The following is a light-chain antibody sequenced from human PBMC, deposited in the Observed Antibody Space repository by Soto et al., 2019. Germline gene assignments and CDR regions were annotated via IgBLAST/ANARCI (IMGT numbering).Light chain of an antibody. J-gene: IGLJ2*01. CDR3: SSYAGSNSVV. CDR1: SSDVGGYNY. Sequence: QSVLTQPPSASGSPGQSVTISCTGTSSDVGGYNYVSWYQQHPGKAPKLMIYEVSKRPSGVPDRFSGSKSGNTASLTVSGLQAEDEADYYCSSYAGSNSVVFGGGTTLTVL. CDR2: EVS. V-gene: IGLV2-8*01.